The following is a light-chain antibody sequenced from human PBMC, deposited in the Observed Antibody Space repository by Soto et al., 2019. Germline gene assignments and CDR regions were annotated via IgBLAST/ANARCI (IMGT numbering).Light chain of an antibody. J-gene: IGLJ2*01. CDR1: SSNIGSNY. CDR2: RNN. V-gene: IGLV1-47*01. Sequence: QSVLTQPPSASGTPGQRVTISCSGSSSNIGSNYVYWYQQLPGTAPKLLIYRNNQRPSGVPDRFSGSKSGTSASLAISGLRSEDEADYYCAAWDDSLSAYVVFGGGTKLIVL. CDR3: AAWDDSLSAYVV.